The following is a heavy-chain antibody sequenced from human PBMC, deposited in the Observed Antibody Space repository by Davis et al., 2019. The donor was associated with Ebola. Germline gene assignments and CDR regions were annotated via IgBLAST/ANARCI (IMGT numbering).Heavy chain of an antibody. J-gene: IGHJ5*02. CDR3: ARDSPYSNHNWFDP. CDR2: ISYDGSSK. CDR1: GFTFSSYE. Sequence: GGSLRLSCAASGFTFSSYEMHWVRQAPGKGLEWVALISYDGSSKYYADSVKGRFTISRDKSKNTLYLQMNSLRAEDTAVYYCARDSPYSNHNWFDPWGQGTLVTVSS. D-gene: IGHD4-11*01. V-gene: IGHV3-30-3*01.